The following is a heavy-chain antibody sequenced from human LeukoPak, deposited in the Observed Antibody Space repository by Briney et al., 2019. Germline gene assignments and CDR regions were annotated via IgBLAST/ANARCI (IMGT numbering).Heavy chain of an antibody. V-gene: IGHV4-59*10. D-gene: IGHD2-15*01. CDR2: IYTSGGT. Sequence: SETLSLTCAVYGGSFSGYYWSWIRQPAGKGLEWIGRIYTSGGTNYNPSLKSRITISVDTSKNQFSLKLSSVTAADTAVYYCARNSCPSGSCYDNRGYFDYWGQGTLVTVSS. CDR3: ARNSCPSGSCYDNRGYFDY. CDR1: GGSFSGYY. J-gene: IGHJ4*02.